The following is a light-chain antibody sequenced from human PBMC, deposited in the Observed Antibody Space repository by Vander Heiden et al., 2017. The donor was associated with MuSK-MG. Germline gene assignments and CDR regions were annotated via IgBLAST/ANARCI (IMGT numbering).Light chain of an antibody. CDR3: NSRDSSGHPVV. Sequence: SSEVTQDPAVSVALGQTVRITCQGDSLRSYYASWYQQKPGQAPVLVIYGSNNRPSGIPDRFSGSSSGNTASLTITGAQAEDEADYYCNSRDSSGHPVVFGGGTKLTVL. CDR2: GSN. CDR1: SLRSYY. V-gene: IGLV3-19*01. J-gene: IGLJ3*02.